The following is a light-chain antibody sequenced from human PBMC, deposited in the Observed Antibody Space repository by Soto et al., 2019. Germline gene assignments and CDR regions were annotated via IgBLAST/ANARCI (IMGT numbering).Light chain of an antibody. CDR2: GNN. Sequence: QSVLTQPPSVSGAPGQRVTISCTESSSNIGAGYDVHWYQQLPGTAPKLLIYGNNNRPSGVPDRFSGSRSGTSASLAITGLQAEDEADYCCQSYDSSLLFGGGTKLTVL. CDR1: SSNIGAGYD. V-gene: IGLV1-40*01. J-gene: IGLJ2*01. CDR3: QSYDSSLL.